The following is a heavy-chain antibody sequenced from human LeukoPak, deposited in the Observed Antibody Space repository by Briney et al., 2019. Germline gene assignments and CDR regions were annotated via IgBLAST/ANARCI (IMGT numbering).Heavy chain of an antibody. CDR3: AKSSFTMVRGVINFDY. D-gene: IGHD3-10*01. CDR1: GLTFSSYA. J-gene: IGHJ4*02. Sequence: GGSLRLSCAASGLTFSSYAMSWVRQAPGKGLEWVSAISGSGGSTYYADSVKGRFTISRDNSKNTLYLQMNSLRAEDTAVYYCAKSSFTMVRGVINFDYWGQGTLVTVSS. CDR2: ISGSGGST. V-gene: IGHV3-23*01.